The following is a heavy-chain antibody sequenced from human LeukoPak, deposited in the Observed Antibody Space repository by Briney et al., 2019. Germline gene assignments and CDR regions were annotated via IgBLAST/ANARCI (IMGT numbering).Heavy chain of an antibody. CDR2: ISADGGGT. V-gene: IGHV3-43*02. J-gene: IGHJ4*02. CDR1: GFTFNNYG. CDR3: AKDLSSPAQTFDS. D-gene: IGHD2-2*01. Sequence: GGSLRLSCAASGFTFNNYGMHWVRQVPGKGLEWVSLISADGGGTYYADSVKGRFTISRDNSKNSLFLQMNSLRIEDTALYYCAKDLSSPAQTFDSWGQGTLVTVSS.